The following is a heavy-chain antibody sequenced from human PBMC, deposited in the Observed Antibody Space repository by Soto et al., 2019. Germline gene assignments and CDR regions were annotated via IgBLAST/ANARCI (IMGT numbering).Heavy chain of an antibody. J-gene: IGHJ1*01. CDR1: GFTFSNAW. V-gene: IGHV3-15*07. CDR3: TTGNNLKRGYCISTSCHTHQTTLAA. CDR2: IKSKTDGGTT. Sequence: GGSLRLSCAASGFTFSNAWMNWVRQAPGKGLEWVGRIKSKTDGGTTDYAAPVKGRFTISRDDSKNTLYLQMNSLKTEDTAVYYCTTGNNLKRGYCISTSCHTHQTTLAACGQGTLVPVAS. D-gene: IGHD2-2*01.